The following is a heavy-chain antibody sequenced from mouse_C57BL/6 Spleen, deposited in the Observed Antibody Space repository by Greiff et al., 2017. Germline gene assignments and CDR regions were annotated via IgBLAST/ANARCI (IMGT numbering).Heavy chain of an antibody. CDR1: GYTFTDYY. D-gene: IGHD3-3*01. CDR3: ARGGTDY. Sequence: VQLQQSGPELVKPGASVKISCKASGYTFTDYYMNWVKQSHGKSLEWIGDINPNNGGTSYNQKFKVKATLTVDKSSSTAYMELRILTSEDSAVYYCARGGTDYWGQGTTLTVSS. CDR2: INPNNGGT. J-gene: IGHJ2*01. V-gene: IGHV1-26*01.